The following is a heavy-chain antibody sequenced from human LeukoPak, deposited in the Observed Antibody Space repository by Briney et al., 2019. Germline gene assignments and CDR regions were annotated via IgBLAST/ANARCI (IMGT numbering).Heavy chain of an antibody. CDR1: GIIFSNYW. V-gene: IGHV3-74*01. Sequence: GGSLRLSCAASGIIFSNYWMHWVRQAPGKGLVWVSRINSDGSSTSYADYVKGRLTISRDNSKNTLYLQMNSLRAEDTAVYYCAKRFTTGTTNWFDPWGQGTLVTVSS. D-gene: IGHD1-1*01. CDR3: AKRFTTGTTNWFDP. CDR2: INSDGSST. J-gene: IGHJ5*02.